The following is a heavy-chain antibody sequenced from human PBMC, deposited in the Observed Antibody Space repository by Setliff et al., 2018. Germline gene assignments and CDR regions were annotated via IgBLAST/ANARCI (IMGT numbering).Heavy chain of an antibody. CDR1: GGSINNYY. J-gene: IGHJ6*03. D-gene: IGHD3-3*01. CDR3: ARMSGFLYIDV. V-gene: IGHV4-4*07. Sequence: SCTVSGGSINNYYWSWIRQPAVKGLEWIGRVYSNVGTNFNPSLKGRSTISRDNAKNTLYLQVNSLRDEDTAVYYCARMSGFLYIDVWGKGTTVTVSS. CDR2: VYSNVGT.